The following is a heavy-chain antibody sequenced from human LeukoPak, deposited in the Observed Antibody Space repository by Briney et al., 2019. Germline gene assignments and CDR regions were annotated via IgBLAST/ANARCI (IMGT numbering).Heavy chain of an antibody. V-gene: IGHV1-2*04. CDR1: GYTFTGYY. CDR3: ARDIEDWRLGLTTVTTRGGY. J-gene: IGHJ4*02. CDR2: INPNSGGT. D-gene: IGHD4-17*01. Sequence: GASVKVSCKTSGYTFTGYYMHWVRQAPGQGLEWMGWINPNSGGTNYAQKFQGWVTMTRDTSISTAYMELSRLRSDDTAVYYCARDIEDWRLGLTTVTTRGGYWGQGTLVTVSS.